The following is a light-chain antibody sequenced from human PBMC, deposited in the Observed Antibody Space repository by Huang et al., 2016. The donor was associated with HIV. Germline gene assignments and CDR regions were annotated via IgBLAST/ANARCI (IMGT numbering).Light chain of an antibody. Sequence: IVMTQSPDSLTVSVGETATINCKSSQSLLYNSNNKNYLACYQQKPGQPPKLLINWAATRGCGVPNRVSGSGSGTDFTHTISCLQAEDVAVYYCQQYYKTRTFGQGTKVEIK. V-gene: IGKV4-1*01. J-gene: IGKJ1*01. CDR3: QQYYKTRT. CDR1: QSLLYNSNNKNY. CDR2: WAA.